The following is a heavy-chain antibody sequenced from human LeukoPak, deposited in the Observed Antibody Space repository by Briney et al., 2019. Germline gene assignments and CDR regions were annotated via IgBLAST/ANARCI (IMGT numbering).Heavy chain of an antibody. D-gene: IGHD5-12*01. J-gene: IGHJ4*02. CDR2: ISYDGSNK. V-gene: IGHV3-30-3*01. CDR1: GFTFSSYA. CDR3: ARDQGGYASD. Sequence: GGSLRVSCAASGFTFSSYAMHWVRQAPGKGLEWVAVISYDGSNKYYADSVKGRFTISRDNSKNTLYLQMNSLRAEDTAVYYCARDQGGYASDWGQGTLVTVSS.